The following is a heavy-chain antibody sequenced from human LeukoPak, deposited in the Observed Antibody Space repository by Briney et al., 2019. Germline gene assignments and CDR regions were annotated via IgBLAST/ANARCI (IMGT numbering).Heavy chain of an antibody. CDR2: IYYSGST. CDR3: ARRTAVKAARLFDY. J-gene: IGHJ4*02. CDR1: GGSISSSSYY. D-gene: IGHD6-6*01. V-gene: IGHV4-39*01. Sequence: SETLSLTCTVSGGSISSSSYYWGWIRQPPGKGLEWIGSIYYSGSTYYNPSLRSRVTISVDTSKNQFSLKLSSVTAADTAVYYCARRTAVKAARLFDYWGQGTLVTVSS.